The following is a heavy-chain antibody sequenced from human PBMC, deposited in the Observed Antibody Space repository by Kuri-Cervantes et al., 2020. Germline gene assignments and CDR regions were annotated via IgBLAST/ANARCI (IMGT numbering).Heavy chain of an antibody. D-gene: IGHD6-19*01. Sequence: GGSLRLSCAASGFTFSSYGMHWVRQAPGKGLEWVAVIWYDGSNKYYADSVKGRFTISRDNSKNTLYLQMNSLRAEDTAVYYCARGRFSSGWYVGYNYYYGMDVWGQGTTVTVSS. V-gene: IGHV3-33*01. CDR1: GFTFSSYG. CDR3: ARGRFSSGWYVGYNYYYGMDV. J-gene: IGHJ6*02. CDR2: IWYDGSNK.